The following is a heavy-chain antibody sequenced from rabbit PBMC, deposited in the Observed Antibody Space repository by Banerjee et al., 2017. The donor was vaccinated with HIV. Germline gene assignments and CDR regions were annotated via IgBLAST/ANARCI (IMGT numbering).Heavy chain of an antibody. Sequence: QSLEESGGDLVKPGASLTLTCTASGFSFSSSYYMCCVRQAPGKGLEWIACIYAGSSGSTYYASWAKGRFTISKTSSTTVTLQMTSLTAADTATYFCARSTSGIGAYELWGPGTLVTVS. CDR3: ARSTSGIGAYEL. D-gene: IGHD1-1*01. J-gene: IGHJ6*01. CDR1: GFSFSSSYY. CDR2: IYAGSSGST. V-gene: IGHV1S40*01.